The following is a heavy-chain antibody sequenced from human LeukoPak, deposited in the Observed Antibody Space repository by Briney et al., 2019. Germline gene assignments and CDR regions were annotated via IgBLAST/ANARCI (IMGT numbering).Heavy chain of an antibody. Sequence: GGSLRLSCAASGFTVSSNYMSWVRQAPGKGLEWVSVIYSGGSTYYADSVKGRFTISRDNAKNSLYLQVSSLRAEDTAVYYCARLGNWGGNAFDIWGQGTMVTVSS. CDR2: IYSGGST. D-gene: IGHD7-27*01. J-gene: IGHJ3*02. CDR1: GFTVSSNY. V-gene: IGHV3-66*01. CDR3: ARLGNWGGNAFDI.